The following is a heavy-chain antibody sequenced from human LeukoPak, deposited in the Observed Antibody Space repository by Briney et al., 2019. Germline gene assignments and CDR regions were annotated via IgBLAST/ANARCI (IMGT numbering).Heavy chain of an antibody. J-gene: IGHJ4*02. V-gene: IGHV3-7*01. Sequence: GGSLRLSCAASGFTFTTYWMHWVRQAPGKGLEWVANIKQDGSGKYYVGSVKGRFTISRDNAKNSLYLQMNSLRAEDTAVYYCARSLVRGIAAAGYWGQGTLVTVSS. CDR3: ARSLVRGIAAAGY. CDR2: IKQDGSGK. D-gene: IGHD6-13*01. CDR1: GFTFTTYW.